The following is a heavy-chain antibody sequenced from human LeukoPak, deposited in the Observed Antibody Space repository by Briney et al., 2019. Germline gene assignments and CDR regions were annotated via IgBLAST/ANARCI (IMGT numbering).Heavy chain of an antibody. Sequence: SVKVSCKASGYTSTSYDINWVRQATGQGLEWMGWMNPNSGNTGYAQKFQGRVTMTRNTSISTAYMELSSLRSEDTAVYYCARGDGIAVEDAFDIWGQGTMVTVSS. CDR2: MNPNSGNT. V-gene: IGHV1-8*01. CDR3: ARGDGIAVEDAFDI. D-gene: IGHD6-19*01. CDR1: GYTSTSYD. J-gene: IGHJ3*02.